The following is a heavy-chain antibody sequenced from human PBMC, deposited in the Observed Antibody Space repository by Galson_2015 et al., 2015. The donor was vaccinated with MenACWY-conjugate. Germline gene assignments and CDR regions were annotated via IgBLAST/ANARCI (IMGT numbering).Heavy chain of an antibody. J-gene: IGHJ6*02. Sequence: QSGAEVKKPGESLQISCKGSGYSFSTYWIAWVRQLPGKGLEWMRLISPGDSNTRYSRAFHGQATISADKSISTAYLQLHSLQASATAMYYCARHPPGGRGMDIWGQGTTVTVSS. D-gene: IGHD1-26*01. CDR1: GYSFSTYW. CDR2: ISPGDSNT. CDR3: ARHPPGGRGMDI. V-gene: IGHV5-51*01.